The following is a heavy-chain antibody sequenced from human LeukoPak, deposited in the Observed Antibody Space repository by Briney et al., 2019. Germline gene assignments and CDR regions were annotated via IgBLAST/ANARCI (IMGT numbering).Heavy chain of an antibody. CDR3: AREMAYSYTSGNRHDGLDV. CDR2: INGKT. Sequence: VASVKVSCKTSGYNFNTYGVTWVRQAPGQGLEWLGWINGKTTFAEKLLGRLTMITDSLTSVAYMELRNLRSDDTAVYYCAREMAYSYTSGNRHDGLDVWGQGTLVIVSS. D-gene: IGHD3-16*01. V-gene: IGHV1-18*01. J-gene: IGHJ3*01. CDR1: GYNFNTYG.